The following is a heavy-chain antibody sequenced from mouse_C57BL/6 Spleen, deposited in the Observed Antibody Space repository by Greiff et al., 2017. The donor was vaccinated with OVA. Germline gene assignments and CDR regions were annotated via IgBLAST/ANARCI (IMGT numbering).Heavy chain of an antibody. V-gene: IGHV14-4*01. CDR3: TRGYGSSPFAY. D-gene: IGHD1-1*01. CDR1: GFNIKDDY. Sequence: EVQLQQSGAELVRPGASVKLSCTASGFNIKDDYMHWVKQRPEQGLEWIGWIDPENGDTEYASKFQGKATITADTSSNTAYLQLSSLTSEDTAVDYCTRGYGSSPFAYWGQGTLVTVSA. J-gene: IGHJ3*01. CDR2: IDPENGDT.